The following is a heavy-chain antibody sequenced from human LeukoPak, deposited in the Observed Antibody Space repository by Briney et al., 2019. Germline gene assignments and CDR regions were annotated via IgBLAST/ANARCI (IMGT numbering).Heavy chain of an antibody. J-gene: IGHJ4*02. CDR3: ARGRGLSGYSYGRPFDY. CDR2: INHSGST. CDR1: GGSISSGDYY. D-gene: IGHD5-18*01. Sequence: SQTLSLTCTVSGGSISSGDYYWSWIRQPPGKGLEWIGEINHSGSTNYNPSLKSRVTISVDTSKNQFSLKLSSVTAADTAVYYCARGRGLSGYSYGRPFDYWGQGTLVTVSS. V-gene: IGHV4-30-4*08.